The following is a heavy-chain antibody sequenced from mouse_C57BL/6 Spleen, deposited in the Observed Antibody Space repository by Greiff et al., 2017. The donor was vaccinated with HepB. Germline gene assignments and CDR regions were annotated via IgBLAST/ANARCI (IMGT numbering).Heavy chain of an antibody. Sequence: DVQLVESGGGLVQPGGSLKLSCAASGFTFSDYYMYWVRQTPEKRLEWVAYISNGGGSTYYPDTVKGRFTISRDNAKNTLYLQMSRLKSEDTAMYYCARGDGYYFDYWGQGTTLTVSS. J-gene: IGHJ2*01. D-gene: IGHD2-3*01. CDR3: ARGDGYYFDY. V-gene: IGHV5-12*01. CDR2: ISNGGGST. CDR1: GFTFSDYY.